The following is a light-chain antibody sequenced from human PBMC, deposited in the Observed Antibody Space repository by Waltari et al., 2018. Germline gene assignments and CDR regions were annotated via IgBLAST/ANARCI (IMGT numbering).Light chain of an antibody. Sequence: ETVLTQSPGTLSLSPGERATLSCRASQSVTSIALSWYQQTPGQAPSLLIYGASRRATGIPDRFSGRGSGTDFTLTISRLEPEDFAVYYCQHYDGLVVTFGGGTKVEI. CDR3: QHYDGLVVT. V-gene: IGKV3-20*01. J-gene: IGKJ4*01. CDR1: QSVTSIA. CDR2: GAS.